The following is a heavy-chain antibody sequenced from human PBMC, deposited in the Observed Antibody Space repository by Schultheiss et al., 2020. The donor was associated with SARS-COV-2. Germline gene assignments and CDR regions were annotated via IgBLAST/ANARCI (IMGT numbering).Heavy chain of an antibody. J-gene: IGHJ5*02. CDR3: ARFRRSVAARQEAGWFDP. V-gene: IGHV1-8*01. CDR2: MNPNSGNT. Sequence: ASVKVSCKASGYTFTSYDINWVRQATGQGLEWMGWMNPNSGNTGYAQKLQGRVTMTTDTSTSTAYMELRSLRSDDTAVYYCARFRRSVAARQEAGWFDPWGQGTLVTVSS. CDR1: GYTFTSYD. D-gene: IGHD6-6*01.